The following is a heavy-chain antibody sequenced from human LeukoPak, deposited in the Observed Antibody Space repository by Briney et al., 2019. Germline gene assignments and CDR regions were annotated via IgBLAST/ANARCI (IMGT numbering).Heavy chain of an antibody. D-gene: IGHD5-24*01. J-gene: IGHJ4*02. Sequence: PSETLSLTCTVSGGSISRYYWSWIRQPPGKGLEWIGYIYYSGSTNYNPSLKSRVTISVDTSKNQFSLRLSSVTAADTAVYYCARFVEMATIRDWGQGTLVTVSS. CDR2: IYYSGST. CDR3: ARFVEMATIRD. CDR1: GGSISRYY. V-gene: IGHV4-59*01.